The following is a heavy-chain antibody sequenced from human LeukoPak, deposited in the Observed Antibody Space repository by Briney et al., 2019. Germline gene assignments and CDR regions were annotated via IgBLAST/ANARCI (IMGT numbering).Heavy chain of an antibody. CDR3: ARDLGGSPFDY. CDR1: GFTFSSYG. J-gene: IGHJ4*02. CDR2: IWSDGSAQ. D-gene: IGHD1-26*01. Sequence: GGSLRLSCAASGFTFSSYGMHWVRQAPGKGLEWVAVIWSDGSAQYYADSVEGRFIISRDNSRNMLYLQMNSLTAEDTAVYYCARDLGGSPFDYWGQGTLVTVSS. V-gene: IGHV3-33*01.